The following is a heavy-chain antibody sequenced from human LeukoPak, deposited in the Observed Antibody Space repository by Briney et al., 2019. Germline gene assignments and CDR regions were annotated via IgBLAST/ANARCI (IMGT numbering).Heavy chain of an antibody. CDR1: GFTFSSYG. V-gene: IGHV3-33*01. Sequence: GGSLTHSFAASGFTFSSYGMHWVRQAPGKGVAGVAVIWYDGSNKYYADSVKGRFTISRDNYKNTLYLQKNSLRGEDTAVYYCARDHSSGWYSDYFDYWGQGTLVTVSS. J-gene: IGHJ4*02. CDR3: ARDHSSGWYSDYFDY. CDR2: IWYDGSNK. D-gene: IGHD6-19*01.